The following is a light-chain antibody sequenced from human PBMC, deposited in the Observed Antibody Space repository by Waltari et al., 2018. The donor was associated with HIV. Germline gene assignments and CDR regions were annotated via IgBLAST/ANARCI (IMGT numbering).Light chain of an antibody. V-gene: IGLV2-14*03. J-gene: IGLJ2*01. CDR1: STDVGAYDY. Sequence: QSALTQPASVSGSPGQSITISCTGTSTDVGAYDYVSWYQQHPGGAPKLLIYEVTKRPSGVAGRCAGSKFGNTASRNSSGRRAQDEADYNCSSYASTTTHVVFGRGTKLTVL. CDR2: EVT. CDR3: SSYASTTTHVV.